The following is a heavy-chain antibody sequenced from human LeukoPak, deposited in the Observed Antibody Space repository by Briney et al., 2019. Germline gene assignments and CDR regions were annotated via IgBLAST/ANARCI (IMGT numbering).Heavy chain of an antibody. Sequence: ASVKVSCKASGYTFTSYYLHWVRQAPGQGLEWMGIINPSGGSTTYAQKFQGRVTMTRDTSTSTVYMELSSLRSEDTAVYYCARFPTFYDSSGYYEGKALDIWGQGTMVIVSS. CDR3: ARFPTFYDSSGYYEGKALDI. CDR2: INPSGGST. CDR1: GYTFTSYY. V-gene: IGHV1-46*01. D-gene: IGHD3-22*01. J-gene: IGHJ3*02.